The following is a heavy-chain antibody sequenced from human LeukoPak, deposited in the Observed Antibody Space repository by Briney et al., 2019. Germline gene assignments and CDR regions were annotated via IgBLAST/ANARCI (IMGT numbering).Heavy chain of an antibody. CDR3: ARRLSIAVAGPPGQFDP. J-gene: IGHJ5*02. CDR1: GGSVNTYY. D-gene: IGHD6-19*01. Sequence: SETLSLTCSVSGGSVNTYYWSWIRQPPGKGLEWIGFIHYSGTTKNNDSLKTRVTISIDTSKNEFSLSLSSVTAADTAVYYCARRLSIAVAGPPGQFDPWGQGTLVTVSS. CDR2: IHYSGTT. V-gene: IGHV4-59*02.